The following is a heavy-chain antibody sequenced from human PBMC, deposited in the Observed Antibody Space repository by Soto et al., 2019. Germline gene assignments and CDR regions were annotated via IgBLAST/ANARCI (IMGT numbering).Heavy chain of an antibody. CDR1: GFTFSGSA. J-gene: IGHJ4*02. V-gene: IGHV3-73*02. CDR3: TRPYYYVSSGGDY. D-gene: IGHD3-22*01. CDR2: IRSKANSYAT. Sequence: EVQLVESGGGLVQPGGSLKLSCAASGFTFSGSAMHWVRQASGKGLEWVGRIRSKANSYATAYAASVKGRFTISRDDSKNTAYLQMNSLKTEVTAVYYCTRPYYYVSSGGDYWGQGTLVTVSS.